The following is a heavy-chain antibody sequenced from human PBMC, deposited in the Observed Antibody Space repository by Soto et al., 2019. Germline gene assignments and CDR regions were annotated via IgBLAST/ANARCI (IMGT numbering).Heavy chain of an antibody. Sequence: GGFLRLSCAASGFNVTSNSMSWVRQAPGKGLEWDSLLSTDGGTYYVDSVKGRFTISRETTKNTLSLQMTSLRANDTAVYYCARDNSMLAAPFHYWGQGAMVTVSS. V-gene: IGHV3-53*01. CDR3: ARDNSMLAAPFHY. CDR2: LSTDGGT. D-gene: IGHD6-6*01. CDR1: GFNVTSNS. J-gene: IGHJ4*02.